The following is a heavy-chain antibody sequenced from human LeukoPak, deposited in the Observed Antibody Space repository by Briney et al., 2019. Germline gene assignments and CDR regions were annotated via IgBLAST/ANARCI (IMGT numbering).Heavy chain of an antibody. CDR1: GFTFDDYA. CDR2: INWNSAST. D-gene: IGHD1-14*01. V-gene: IGHV3-9*01. Sequence: GGSLRLSCAASGFTFDDYAMHWVRQAPGQGLEWVSGINWNSASTGYADSVKGRFTISRDNVMNSLYLQMNSLRPEDTALYYCVKDRRNPYRPEGPFDRWGQGTLVTVSS. J-gene: IGHJ5*02. CDR3: VKDRRNPYRPEGPFDR.